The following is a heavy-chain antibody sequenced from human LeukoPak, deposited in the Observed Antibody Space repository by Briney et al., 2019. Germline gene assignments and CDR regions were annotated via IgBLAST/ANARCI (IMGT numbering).Heavy chain of an antibody. J-gene: IGHJ6*03. D-gene: IGHD3-10*01. V-gene: IGHV1-8*01. CDR1: GYTFSNYD. CDR3: ARWGDNFGSGSYTLYYYYMDV. CDR2: MNPNTGNT. Sequence: GASVKISCKASGYTFSNYDINWVRQATGQGLEWMGWMNPNTGNTGYAQKFQGRVSMTRNTSTSTAYMELSSLRSEDTAVYYCARWGDNFGSGSYTLYYYYMDVWGKGTTVTVSS.